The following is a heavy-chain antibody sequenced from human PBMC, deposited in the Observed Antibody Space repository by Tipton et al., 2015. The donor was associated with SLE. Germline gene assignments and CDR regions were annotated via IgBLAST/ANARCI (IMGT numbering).Heavy chain of an antibody. J-gene: IGHJ4*02. CDR3: ARDRASSSGWYYFDY. D-gene: IGHD6-19*01. V-gene: IGHV3-66*01. CDR2: IYSGGST. CDR1: GFTVSSNY. Sequence: GSLRLSCAASGFTVSSNYMSWVRQAPGKGLEWVSVIYSGGSTYYADSVKGRFTISRDNSKNTLYLQMNSLRAEDTAVYYCARDRASSSGWYYFDYWGQGTLVTVSS.